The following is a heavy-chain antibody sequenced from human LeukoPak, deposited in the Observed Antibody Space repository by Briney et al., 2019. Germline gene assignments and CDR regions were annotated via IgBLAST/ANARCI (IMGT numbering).Heavy chain of an antibody. CDR1: GYTFTSYS. D-gene: IGHD4-17*01. CDR3: ARDRDYGDYNTQDLFVY. CDR2: IGAYNGNT. V-gene: IGHV1-18*04. J-gene: IGHJ4*02. Sequence: GASVKVSCKASGYTFTSYSMHWVRQAPGQGLEWMGWIGAYNGNTNYAQKFQGRVTMTTDTSTSTAYMELRSLRSDDTAVYYCARDRDYGDYNTQDLFVYWGQGTLVTVSS.